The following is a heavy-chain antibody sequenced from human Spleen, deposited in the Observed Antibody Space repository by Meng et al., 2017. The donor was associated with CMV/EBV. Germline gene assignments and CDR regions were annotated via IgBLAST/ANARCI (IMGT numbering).Heavy chain of an antibody. D-gene: IGHD3-10*01. V-gene: IGHV3-7*01. CDR2: IKQDGSEK. Sequence: GESLKISCAASGFTFSSYWMSWVRQAPGKGLEWVANIKQDGSEKYYVDSVKGRFTISRDNAKNSLYLQMNSLRTEDTAVYYCTREARRDYYFDFWGQGTLVTVSS. CDR1: GFTFSSYW. CDR3: TREARRDYYFDF. J-gene: IGHJ4*02.